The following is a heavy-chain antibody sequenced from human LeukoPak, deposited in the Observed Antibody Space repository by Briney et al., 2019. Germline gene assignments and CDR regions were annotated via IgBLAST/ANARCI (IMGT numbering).Heavy chain of an antibody. J-gene: IGHJ6*03. CDR3: ARGENYYYYMDV. CDR2: MNPNSGNT. V-gene: IGHV1-8*03. CDR1: GYTFTSYD. D-gene: IGHD5-24*01. Sequence: ASVKVSCKASGYTFTSYDINWVRQATGQGLEWMGWMNPNSGNTGYAQKFQGRVTITRNTSISTAYMERSSLRSEDTAVYYCARGENYYYYMDVWGKGTTVTVSS.